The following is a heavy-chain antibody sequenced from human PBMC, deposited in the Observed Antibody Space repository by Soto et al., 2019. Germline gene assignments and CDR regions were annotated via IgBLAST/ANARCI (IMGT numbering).Heavy chain of an antibody. Sequence: QVQLVESGGGVVQPGRSLSLSCAASEFTFSLYAMHWVRQAPGKGLEWITIISSDGTNTYYADSVKGRFTISRDNSENTLYLQMNSLRAEDTAVYYCARDRGYSNFDYWGQGTLVTVSS. CDR1: EFTFSLYA. CDR2: ISSDGTNT. CDR3: ARDRGYSNFDY. V-gene: IGHV3-30-3*01. D-gene: IGHD5-18*01. J-gene: IGHJ4*02.